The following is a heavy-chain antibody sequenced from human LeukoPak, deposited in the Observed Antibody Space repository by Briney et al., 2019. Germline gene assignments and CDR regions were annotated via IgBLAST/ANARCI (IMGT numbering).Heavy chain of an antibody. D-gene: IGHD1-7*01. V-gene: IGHV1-8*02. CDR2: INPNSGNT. CDR3: AGTTATDAFDI. CDR1: GYTFTGYY. J-gene: IGHJ3*02. Sequence: ASVKVSCKASGYTFTGYYMHWVRQAPGQGLEWMGWINPNSGNTGYAQKFQGRVTMTRNTSISTAYMELSSLRSEDTAVYYCAGTTATDAFDIWGQGTMVTVSS.